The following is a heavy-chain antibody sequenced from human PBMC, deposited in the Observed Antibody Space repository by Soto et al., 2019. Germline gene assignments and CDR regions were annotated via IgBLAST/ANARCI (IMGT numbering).Heavy chain of an antibody. V-gene: IGHV4-31*03. CDR1: GGPISSGGHY. Sequence: PSETLSLTCTVSGGPISSGGHYWAWIRQHPGEGLEWIGFIRNSGSTLYNPSLKSRVSISVDTSKNQFSLKVNSVTVADTAVYFCARSGGGFSSGWYEFNWFDPWGQGTLVTVSS. CDR3: ARSGGGFSSGWYEFNWFDP. D-gene: IGHD6-19*01. J-gene: IGHJ5*02. CDR2: IRNSGST.